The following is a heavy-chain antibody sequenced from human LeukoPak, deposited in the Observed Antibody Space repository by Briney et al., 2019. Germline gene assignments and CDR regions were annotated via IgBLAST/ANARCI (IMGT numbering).Heavy chain of an antibody. CDR3: ARDDQGSSWYLGHSDAFDI. CDR2: ISSGSSYT. J-gene: IGHJ3*02. D-gene: IGHD6-13*01. V-gene: IGHV3-21*01. Sequence: GGSLRLCCAASGFTFSSYSMNWVRQAPGKGLEWVSSISSGSSYTYYGDSVKGRFAISRDNTKKSLYLQMNSLRAEDTAVYYCARDDQGSSWYLGHSDAFDIWGQGTMVTVSS. CDR1: GFTFSSYS.